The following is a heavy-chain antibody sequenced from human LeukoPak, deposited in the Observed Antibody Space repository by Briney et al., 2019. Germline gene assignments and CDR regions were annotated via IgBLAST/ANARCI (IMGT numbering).Heavy chain of an antibody. CDR2: IYSGGSPI. Sequence: GGSLRLSCVASGFSFSSFSMNWVRQAPGKGLEWVSYIYSGGSPIYYADSVKGRFTVSRDNAKNSLYLQMNSLRAEDTAVYYCARGRTGSWGQGTLVTVSS. CDR1: GFSFSSFS. D-gene: IGHD1-1*01. J-gene: IGHJ5*02. V-gene: IGHV3-48*01. CDR3: ARGRTGS.